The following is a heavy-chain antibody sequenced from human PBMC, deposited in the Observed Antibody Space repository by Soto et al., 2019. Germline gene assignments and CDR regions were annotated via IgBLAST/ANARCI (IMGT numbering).Heavy chain of an antibody. CDR3: ARGINPDLGYCSGGSCSDAFDI. Sequence: PSETLSLTCTVSGGSITTNGHCWTWIRQPPGEGLEWIGNINHSGSTNYNPSLKSRVTISVDTSKNQFSLKLSSVTAADTAVYYCARGINPDLGYCSGGSCSDAFDIWGQGTMVTVSS. V-gene: IGHV4-39*07. J-gene: IGHJ3*02. CDR1: GGSITTNGHC. CDR2: INHSGST. D-gene: IGHD2-15*01.